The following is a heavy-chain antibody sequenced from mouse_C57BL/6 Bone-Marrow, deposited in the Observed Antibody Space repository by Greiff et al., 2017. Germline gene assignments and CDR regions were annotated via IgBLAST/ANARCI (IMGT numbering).Heavy chain of an antibody. CDR1: GFNIKDAY. Sequence: EVQLQQSGAELVRPGASVKLSCTASGFNIKDAYMHWVKQRPEQGLEWIGWIDPENGDTEYASKFQGKAPITADTSSNTAYLQLSSLTSEDTAVYYCTRVWLDYWGQGTSVTVSS. CDR2: IDPENGDT. V-gene: IGHV14-4*01. D-gene: IGHD2-10*02. J-gene: IGHJ4*01. CDR3: TRVWLDY.